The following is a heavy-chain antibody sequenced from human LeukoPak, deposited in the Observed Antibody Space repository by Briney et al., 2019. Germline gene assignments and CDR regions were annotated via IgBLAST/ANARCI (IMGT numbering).Heavy chain of an antibody. J-gene: IGHJ4*02. V-gene: IGHV3-20*04. D-gene: IGHD7-27*01. Sequence: GGSLRLSCADSGFTFDAFGMTWGRQAPGKGLEWVSAIRGDAGSTGYADSVKGRFTISRDNAKNSLYLQMNSLRVEDTALYYCARVWAWGSGNYFDNWGQGTLVTVSS. CDR2: IRGDAGST. CDR3: ARVWAWGSGNYFDN. CDR1: GFTFDAFG.